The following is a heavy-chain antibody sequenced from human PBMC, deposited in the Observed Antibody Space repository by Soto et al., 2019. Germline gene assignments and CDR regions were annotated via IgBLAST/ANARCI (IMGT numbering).Heavy chain of an antibody. CDR1: GFTFSSYG. D-gene: IGHD2-15*01. V-gene: IGHV3-30*18. CDR2: ISYDGSNK. J-gene: IGHJ4*02. CDR3: AKDRARYCGGGSCYSIFDY. Sequence: QVQLVESGGGVVQPGRSLRLSCAASGFTFSSYGMHWVRQAPGKGLEWVAVISYDGSNKYYADSVKGRFTISRDNSKNTLYLQMNSLRGEDTAVYYCAKDRARYCGGGSCYSIFDYWGQGTLVTVSS.